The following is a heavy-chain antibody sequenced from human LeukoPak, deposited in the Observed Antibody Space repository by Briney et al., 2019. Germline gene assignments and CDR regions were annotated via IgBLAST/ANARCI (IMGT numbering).Heavy chain of an antibody. CDR1: GYTFTSYD. Sequence: ASVKVSCKASGYTFTSYDINWVRQATGRGLEWMGWMNPNSGNTGYAQKFQGRVTMTRNTSISTAYMELSSLRSEDTAVYYCARDAIPGNSIWDSFAYWGQGSLVTVCS. V-gene: IGHV1-8*01. CDR3: ARDAIPGNSIWDSFAY. CDR2: MNPNSGNT. J-gene: IGHJ4*02. D-gene: IGHD1-7*01.